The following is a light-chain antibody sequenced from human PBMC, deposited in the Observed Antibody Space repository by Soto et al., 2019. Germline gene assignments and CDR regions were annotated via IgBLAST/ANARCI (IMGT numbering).Light chain of an antibody. V-gene: IGKV1-9*01. Sequence: DIQLTQSPSFLSASVGDRVIITCRASQGISSYLAWYQEKPGKAPKLLIYAASTLQSGVPSRFSGSGSGTEFTLTISSLQPEDFATYYCQQLNSYPITFGQGTRLENK. J-gene: IGKJ5*01. CDR2: AAS. CDR3: QQLNSYPIT. CDR1: QGISSY.